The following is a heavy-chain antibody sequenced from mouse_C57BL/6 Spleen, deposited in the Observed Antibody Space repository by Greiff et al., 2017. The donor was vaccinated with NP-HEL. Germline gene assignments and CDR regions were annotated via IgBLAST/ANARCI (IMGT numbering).Heavy chain of an antibody. CDR1: GYTFTSYW. CDR2: IDPSDSET. D-gene: IGHD2-2*01. CDR3: AGWDYGFYYAMDY. J-gene: IGHJ4*01. Sequence: VQLQQPGAELVRPGSSVKLSCKASGYTFTSYWMHWVKQRPIQGLEWIGNIDPSDSETHYNQKFKDKATLTVDKSSSTAYMQLSSLTSEDSAVYYGAGWDYGFYYAMDYWGQGTSVTVSS. V-gene: IGHV1-52*01.